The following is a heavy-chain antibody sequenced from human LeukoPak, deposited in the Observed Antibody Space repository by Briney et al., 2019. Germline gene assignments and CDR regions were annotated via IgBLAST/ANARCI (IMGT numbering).Heavy chain of an antibody. Sequence: PGGSLRLSCAASGFTFSSYAMSWVRPAPGKGLEWVSAISGSGGSTYYADSVEGRFTISRDNSKNTLYLQMNSLRAEDTAVYYCAKDLQDSSGYYYAYYFDYWGQGTLVTVSS. D-gene: IGHD3-22*01. CDR3: AKDLQDSSGYYYAYYFDY. CDR2: ISGSGGST. J-gene: IGHJ4*02. CDR1: GFTFSSYA. V-gene: IGHV3-23*01.